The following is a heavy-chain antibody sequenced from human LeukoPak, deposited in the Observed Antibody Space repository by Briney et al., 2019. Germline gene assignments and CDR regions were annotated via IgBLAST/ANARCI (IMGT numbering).Heavy chain of an antibody. J-gene: IGHJ4*02. CDR1: GGSISSGSYY. CDR2: IYTSGST. CDR3: AGAVVVPAAIYY. V-gene: IGHV4-61*02. Sequence: SQTLSLTCTVSGGSISSGSYYWSWIRQPAGKGLEWIGRIYTSGSTNYNPSLKSRITISVDTSKNQFSLKLSSVTAADTAVYYCAGAVVVPAAIYYWGQGTLVTVSS. D-gene: IGHD2-2*01.